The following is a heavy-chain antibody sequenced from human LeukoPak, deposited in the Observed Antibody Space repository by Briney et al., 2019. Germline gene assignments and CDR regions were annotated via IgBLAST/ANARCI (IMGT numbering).Heavy chain of an antibody. CDR1: GFTFKTYA. CDR3: AKDAQGLVRGGIYFDF. D-gene: IGHD6-19*01. Sequence: GGSLRLSCAASGFTFKTYAMNWVRQVPGKGPEWVSSMSGSGSSTDYADSVKGRFTISRDNSKNTLYLQMNILRAEDTALYYCAKDAQGLVRGGIYFDFWGQGSLVTVSS. CDR2: MSGSGSST. V-gene: IGHV3-23*01. J-gene: IGHJ4*02.